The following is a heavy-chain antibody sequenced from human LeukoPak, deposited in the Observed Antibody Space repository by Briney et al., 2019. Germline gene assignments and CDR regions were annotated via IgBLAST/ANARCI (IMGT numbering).Heavy chain of an antibody. D-gene: IGHD3-22*01. CDR2: TYYRSKWYN. V-gene: IGHV6-1*01. J-gene: IGHJ5*02. CDR3: ATPDSSGYYYLS. CDR1: GDSVSSNSAA. Sequence: SQTLSLTCAISGDSVSSNSAAWNWIRQSPSRGLEWLGRTYYRSKWYNDYAVSVKSRITINPDTSKNQFSLKLSSVTAADTAVYYCATPDSSGYYYLSWGQGTLVTVSS.